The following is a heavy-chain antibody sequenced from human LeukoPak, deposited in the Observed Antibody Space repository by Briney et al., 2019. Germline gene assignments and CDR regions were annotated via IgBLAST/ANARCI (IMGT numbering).Heavy chain of an antibody. V-gene: IGHV3-43*01. CDR2: ITWDGQNI. Sequence: GGSLRLSCAASGFTFEDFTMHWVCQAPGKALEWVSLITWDGQNIEYQDSVKGRFTISRDNSENSLYLQMKSLKTEDTALYFCSKGDARYGFDYWGQGTLVTVSS. D-gene: IGHD5-18*01. CDR1: GFTFEDFT. J-gene: IGHJ4*02. CDR3: SKGDARYGFDY.